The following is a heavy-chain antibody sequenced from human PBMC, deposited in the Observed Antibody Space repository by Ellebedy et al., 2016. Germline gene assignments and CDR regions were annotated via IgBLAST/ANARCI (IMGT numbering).Heavy chain of an antibody. CDR2: IYYSGST. CDR3: ARRRDRYFDY. CDR1: GGSISSGDYY. Sequence: SETLSLTCTVSGGSISSGDYYWSWIRQPPGKGLEWIGYIYYSGSTNYNPSLKSRVTISVDTSKNQFSLKLSSVTAADTAVYYCARRRDRYFDYWGQGTLVTVSS. D-gene: IGHD2-15*01. V-gene: IGHV4-61*08. J-gene: IGHJ4*02.